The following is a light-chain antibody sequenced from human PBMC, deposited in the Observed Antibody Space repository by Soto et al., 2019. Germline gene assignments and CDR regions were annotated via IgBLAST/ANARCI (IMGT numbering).Light chain of an antibody. CDR1: SSDVGNYNY. J-gene: IGLJ3*02. V-gene: IGLV2-14*01. Sequence: QSALTQPASVSGFPGQSVTISCTGSSSDVGNYNYVSWYQQHPAKAPKLMIYEVRNRPSGVSNRFSGSKSGNTASLTISGLQADDEAAYYCSSYTISSTWVFGGGTKVTVL. CDR2: EVR. CDR3: SSYTISSTWV.